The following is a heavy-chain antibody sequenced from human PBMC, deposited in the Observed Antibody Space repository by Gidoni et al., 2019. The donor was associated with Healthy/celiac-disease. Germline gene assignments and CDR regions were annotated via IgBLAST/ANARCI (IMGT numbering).Heavy chain of an antibody. J-gene: IGHJ6*02. Sequence: QVQLVQSGAEVKTPVASVKVSCKASGYTFSIYYMPWVGQAPGQGLEWMGIINPSGGSTSYAQKFQGRVAMTRDTSTSTVYMELSSLRSEDTAGYYCARERARGYSGYDPRGYGMDVWGQGTTVTVSS. CDR1: GYTFSIYY. V-gene: IGHV1-46*01. D-gene: IGHD5-12*01. CDR3: ARERARGYSGYDPRGYGMDV. CDR2: INPSGGST.